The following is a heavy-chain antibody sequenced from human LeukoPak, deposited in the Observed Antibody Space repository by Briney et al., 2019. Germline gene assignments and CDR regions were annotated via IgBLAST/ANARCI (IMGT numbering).Heavy chain of an antibody. CDR3: ARDASTYYYDSSGSGDAFDI. D-gene: IGHD3-22*01. J-gene: IGHJ3*02. Sequence: ASVMVSCKASGYTFTNYGISWVRQAPGQGLEWMGWISTYNDNTNYAQKLRGRVTMTTDTSTSTAYMELSSLRSEDTAVYYCARDASTYYYDSSGSGDAFDIWGQGTMVTVSS. CDR1: GYTFTNYG. CDR2: ISTYNDNT. V-gene: IGHV1-18*01.